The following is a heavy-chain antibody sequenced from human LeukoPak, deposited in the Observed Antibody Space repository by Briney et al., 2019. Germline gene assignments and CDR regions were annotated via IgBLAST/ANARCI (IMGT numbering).Heavy chain of an antibody. CDR2: IGNSGAST. Sequence: GGSLRLSCAASGFXFSSYAISWVRQAPGKGLQWVSIIGNSGASTYYADSVKGRFTISRDNSKNTLYLQMNSLRDEDTAVYYCAKDPLARGPDCWGQGTLVTVSS. V-gene: IGHV3-23*01. J-gene: IGHJ4*02. CDR1: GFXFSSYA. CDR3: AKDPLARGPDC. D-gene: IGHD6-13*01.